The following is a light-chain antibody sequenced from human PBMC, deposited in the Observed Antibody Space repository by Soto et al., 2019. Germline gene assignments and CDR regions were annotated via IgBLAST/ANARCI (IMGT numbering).Light chain of an antibody. V-gene: IGLV1-40*01. CDR1: ASNIGAGYD. Sequence: QSVLAQPPSVSGAPGQRVTISCTGSASNIGAGYDVHWYQQVPGKVPKLLIYDNTNRPSGVPDRFSGFRSGTSASLAIAGLRAEDEADYYWQSHDNSLDSRVFGTGTKVTVL. CDR2: DNT. J-gene: IGLJ1*01. CDR3: QSHDNSLDSRV.